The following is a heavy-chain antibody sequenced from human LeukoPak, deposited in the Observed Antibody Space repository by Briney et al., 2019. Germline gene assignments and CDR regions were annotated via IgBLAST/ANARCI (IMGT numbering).Heavy chain of an antibody. CDR3: TRGGLGDYDFWSGYF. J-gene: IGHJ4*02. D-gene: IGHD3-3*01. V-gene: IGHV3-66*02. Sequence: SGGSLRLSCAASGFTVSSNCMSWVRQAPGKGLEWVSVIYSGGNTNYADSVKGRFTISRDNSKNTLYLQMNSLRSEDTAVYYCTRGGLGDYDFWSGYFWGQGTLVTVSS. CDR1: GFTVSSNC. CDR2: IYSGGNT.